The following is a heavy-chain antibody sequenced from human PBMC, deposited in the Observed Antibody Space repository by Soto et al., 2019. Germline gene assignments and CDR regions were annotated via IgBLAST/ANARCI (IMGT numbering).Heavy chain of an antibody. CDR2: INPSGGST. D-gene: IGHD3-22*01. Sequence: ASVKVSCKASGYTFTSYYMHWVRQAPGQGLEWMGIINPSGGSTSYAQKFQGRVTMTRDTSTSTVYMELSSLRSEDTAVYYCARDGPVPYSDSSGYLDYWGQGTLVTVSS. V-gene: IGHV1-46*01. CDR1: GYTFTSYY. CDR3: ARDGPVPYSDSSGYLDY. J-gene: IGHJ4*02.